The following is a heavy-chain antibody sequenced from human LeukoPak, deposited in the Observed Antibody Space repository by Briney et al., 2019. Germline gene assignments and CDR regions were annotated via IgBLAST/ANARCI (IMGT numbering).Heavy chain of an antibody. J-gene: IGHJ6*02. CDR2: INHSGST. V-gene: IGHV4-34*01. D-gene: IGHD3-22*01. CDR3: ARMPRYNYDSSGYYRGGYYYGMDV. Sequence: SETLSLTCAVYGGSFSGYYWSWIRQPPGKGREWIGEINHSGSTNYNPSLKSRVTISVDTSKNQFSLKLSSVTAADTAVYYCARMPRYNYDSSGYYRGGYYYGMDVWGQGTTVTVSS. CDR1: GGSFSGYY.